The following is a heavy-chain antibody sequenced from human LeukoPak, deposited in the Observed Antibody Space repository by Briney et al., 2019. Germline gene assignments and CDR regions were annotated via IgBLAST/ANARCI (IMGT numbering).Heavy chain of an antibody. J-gene: IGHJ4*02. D-gene: IGHD2-21*02. CDR2: TSGSGGST. CDR3: AKDRAKHIVVVTAAVDY. V-gene: IGHV3-23*01. CDR1: GFTFSSYA. Sequence: PGGSLRLSCAASGFTFSSYAMSWVRQAPGKGLEWVSATSGSGGSTYYADSVKGRFTISRDNSKNTLYLQMNSLRAEDTAVYYCAKDRAKHIVVVTAAVDYWGQGTLVTVSS.